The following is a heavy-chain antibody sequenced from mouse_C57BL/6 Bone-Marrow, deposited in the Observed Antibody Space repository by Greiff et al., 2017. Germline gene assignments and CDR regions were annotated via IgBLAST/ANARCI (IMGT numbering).Heavy chain of an antibody. CDR2: IYPRDGST. CDR3: ARSGIYYGNYAWFAY. D-gene: IGHD2-1*01. Sequence: VQLVESDAELVKPGASVKISCKVSGYTFTDHTIHWMKQRPEQGLEWIGYIYPRDGSTKYNEKFKGKATLTADKSSSTAYMQLNSLTSEDSAVYFCARSGIYYGNYAWFAYWGQGTLVTVSA. CDR1: GYTFTDHT. J-gene: IGHJ3*01. V-gene: IGHV1-78*01.